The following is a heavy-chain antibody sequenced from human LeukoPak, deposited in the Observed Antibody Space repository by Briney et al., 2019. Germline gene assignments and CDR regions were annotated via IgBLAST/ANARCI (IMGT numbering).Heavy chain of an antibody. V-gene: IGHV4-38-2*02. CDR1: GYSISSGYY. CDR3: AREKIGYYDSSGRGWFDP. D-gene: IGHD3-22*01. CDR2: IYSSGST. J-gene: IGHJ5*02. Sequence: SETLSLTCTVSGYSISSGYYWGWIRQPPGKGLEWIGRIYSSGSTNYNPSLKSRVTISVDTSKKQFSLKLNSVTAADTAVYYCAREKIGYYDSSGRGWFDPWGQGTLVTVSS.